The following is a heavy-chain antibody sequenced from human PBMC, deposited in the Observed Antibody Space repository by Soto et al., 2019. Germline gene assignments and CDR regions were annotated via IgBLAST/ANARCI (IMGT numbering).Heavy chain of an antibody. CDR2: IIPIGGST. CDR1: GVTLSCYA. D-gene: IGHD3-22*01. V-gene: IGHV1-46*01. CDR3: AREGVGYYYDSSGSNGAFDI. Sequence: SVKVSCKASGVTLSCYAMSWVQQANGQGLEWMGVIIPIGGSTSYAQKFQGRVTITRDTSTSTAYMELSSLRSEDTAVYYCAREGVGYYYDSSGSNGAFDIWGQGTMVTVSS. J-gene: IGHJ3*02.